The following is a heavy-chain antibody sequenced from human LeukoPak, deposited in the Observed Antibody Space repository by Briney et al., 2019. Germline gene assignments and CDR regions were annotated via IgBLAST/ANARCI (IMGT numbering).Heavy chain of an antibody. CDR3: ARDSSLAY. Sequence: GGSLRLSCAASGFTFDDYAMHWVRQAPGQGLEWVSGISWNSGSIGYADSVKGRFTISRDNAKNSLYLQMNSLRAEDTAVYYCARDSSLAYWGQGTLVTVSS. CDR1: GFTFDDYA. V-gene: IGHV3-9*01. D-gene: IGHD3-16*01. J-gene: IGHJ4*02. CDR2: ISWNSGSI.